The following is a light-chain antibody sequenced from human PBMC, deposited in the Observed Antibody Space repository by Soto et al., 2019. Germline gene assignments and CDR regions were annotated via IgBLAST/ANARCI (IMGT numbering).Light chain of an antibody. J-gene: IGKJ3*01. CDR2: GAS. CDR1: QSVSSN. CDR3: QYYGSSPLFI. V-gene: IGKV3-15*01. Sequence: EIVMTQSPVTLSVSPGERATLSCRASQSVSSNLAWYQQKPGQAPRLLIYGASTRATGIPARFSGSGSGTEFTLTISSLQSEDFAVYYCQYYGSSPLFIFGPGTKVDFK.